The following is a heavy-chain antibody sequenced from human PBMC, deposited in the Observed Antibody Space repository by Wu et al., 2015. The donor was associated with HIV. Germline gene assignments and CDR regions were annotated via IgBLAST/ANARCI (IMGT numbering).Heavy chain of an antibody. Sequence: QVQLVQSGAEVKKPGASVKVSCKASGYTFTSYDINWVRQATGQGLEWMGWMNPNSGNTGYAQKFQGRVTITRNTSISTAYMELSSLRSEDTAVYYCARGDGSSPESIYYYYMDVWGKGTTVTVSS. D-gene: IGHD6-6*01. CDR1: GYTFTSYD. CDR3: ARGDGSSPESIYYYYMDV. J-gene: IGHJ6*03. CDR2: MNPNSGNT. V-gene: IGHV1-8*03.